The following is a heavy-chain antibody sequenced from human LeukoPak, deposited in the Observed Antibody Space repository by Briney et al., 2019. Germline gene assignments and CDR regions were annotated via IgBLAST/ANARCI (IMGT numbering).Heavy chain of an antibody. CDR2: TKNKANSYTT. D-gene: IGHD3-10*01. J-gene: IGHJ3*02. Sequence: AGGSLRLSCAASGFTFSDHYMDWVRQAPGKGLEWVGRTKNKANSYTTECAASVKGRFTISRDDSKTSVYLQMNSLKIEDTAVYYCTSAYYASGRTPFPFEIWGQGTMVTVSS. V-gene: IGHV3-72*01. CDR1: GFTFSDHY. CDR3: TSAYYASGRTPFPFEI.